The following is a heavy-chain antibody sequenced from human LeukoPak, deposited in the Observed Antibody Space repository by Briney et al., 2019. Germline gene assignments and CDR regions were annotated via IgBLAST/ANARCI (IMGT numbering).Heavy chain of an antibody. Sequence: ASVKVSCKASGYTFTSYYMHWVRQAPGQGLECMGIINPSGGSTSYAQKFQGRVTMTRDTSTSTVYMELSSLRSEDTAVYYCARDLYDSSDYYLPLRYWGQGTLVTVSS. CDR3: ARDLYDSSDYYLPLRY. J-gene: IGHJ4*02. V-gene: IGHV1-46*01. CDR2: INPSGGST. CDR1: GYTFTSYY. D-gene: IGHD3-22*01.